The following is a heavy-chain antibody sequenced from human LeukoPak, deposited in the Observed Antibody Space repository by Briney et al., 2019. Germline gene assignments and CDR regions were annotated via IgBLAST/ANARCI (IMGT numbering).Heavy chain of an antibody. J-gene: IGHJ4*02. CDR1: GYTFTGYY. D-gene: IGHD3-16*01. CDR3: ARGDYDYVWGSYVFDY. Sequence: ASVKVSCKASGYTFTGYYMHWVRQAPGQGLEWMGRISPNSGGTNYAQKFQGRVTMTRDTSISTAYMELSRLRSDDTAVYYCARGDYDYVWGSYVFDYWGQGTLVTVSS. CDR2: ISPNSGGT. V-gene: IGHV1-2*06.